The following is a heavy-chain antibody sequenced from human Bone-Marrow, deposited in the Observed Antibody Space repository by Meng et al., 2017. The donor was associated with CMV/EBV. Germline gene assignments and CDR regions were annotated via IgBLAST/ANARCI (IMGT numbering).Heavy chain of an antibody. CDR1: GFTFSNYF. D-gene: IGHD3-3*01. J-gene: IGHJ6*02. Sequence: GGSLRLSCGAYGFTFSNYFMHWVRQAPGKGLEWVAVISYDGSNKYYADSVKGLFTISRDNSKNTLYLQMNSLRAEDTAVYYCARYGPNHRNLLQLLSHYYYSGMDVWGQGTTVTVSS. CDR3: ARYGPNHRNLLQLLSHYYYSGMDV. CDR2: ISYDGSNK. V-gene: IGHV3-30*04.